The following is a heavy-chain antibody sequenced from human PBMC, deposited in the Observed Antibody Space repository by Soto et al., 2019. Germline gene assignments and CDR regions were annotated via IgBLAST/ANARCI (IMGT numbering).Heavy chain of an antibody. D-gene: IGHD3-16*01. CDR3: ARSMITPHGLFD. CDR2: ISSSSSYI. CDR1: GFTFSSYS. V-gene: IGHV3-21*01. Sequence: EVQLVESGGGLVKPGGSLRLSCAASGFTFSSYSMNWVRQAPGKGLEWVSSISSSSSYIYYADSVKGRFTISRDNAKNSLYLQMNSLRAEDTAVYYCARSMITPHGLFDWGQGTLVTVSS. J-gene: IGHJ4*02.